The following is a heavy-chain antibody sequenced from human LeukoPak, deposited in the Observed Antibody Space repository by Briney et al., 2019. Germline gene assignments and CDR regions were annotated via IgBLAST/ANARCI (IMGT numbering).Heavy chain of an antibody. J-gene: IGHJ4*02. V-gene: IGHV3-30*18. CDR1: GFTFSSHG. CDR2: ISFDGSGK. Sequence: GGSLRLSCAASGFTFSSHGMHWVRQAPGKGLEWVTFISFDGSGKHYADSVEGRFTISRDSSKNTLYLQMNSLRADDTAVYYCAKWVGFSSGWYDCWGQGTLVTVSS. CDR3: AKWVGFSSGWYDC. D-gene: IGHD6-19*01.